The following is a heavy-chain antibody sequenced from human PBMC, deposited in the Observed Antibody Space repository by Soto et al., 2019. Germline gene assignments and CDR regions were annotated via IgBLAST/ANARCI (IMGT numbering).Heavy chain of an antibody. Sequence: PGGSLRLSCAASGFTFSNALMNWVRQAPGKGLEWVGRIKSKTDGGTTDYAAPVKGRFTISRDDSKNTLYLQMNSLKTEDTAVYYCTTSVIAAASDYYYYYGMDVWGQGTTVTVSS. CDR3: TTSVIAAASDYYYYYGMDV. CDR1: GFTFSNAL. J-gene: IGHJ6*02. V-gene: IGHV3-15*07. D-gene: IGHD6-13*01. CDR2: IKSKTDGGTT.